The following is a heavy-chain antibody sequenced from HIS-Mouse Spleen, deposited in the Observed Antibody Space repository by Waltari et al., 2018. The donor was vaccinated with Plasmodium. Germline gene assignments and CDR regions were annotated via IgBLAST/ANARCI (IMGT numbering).Heavy chain of an antibody. V-gene: IGHV4-34*01. Sequence: QVQLQQWGAGLLKPSETLSLTCAVYGGSFSGYYWSWIRQPPGKGLEWIGEINHSGSTNYNPSIKSRVTISVDTSKNQFALKLSSVSAADTAVYYCARDPYYDYVGGTFDIWGQGTMVTVSS. CDR1: GGSFSGYY. CDR3: ARDPYYDYVGGTFDI. D-gene: IGHD3-16*01. CDR2: INHSGST. J-gene: IGHJ3*02.